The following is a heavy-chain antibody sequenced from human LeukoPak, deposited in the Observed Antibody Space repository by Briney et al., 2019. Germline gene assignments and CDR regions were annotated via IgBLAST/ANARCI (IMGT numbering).Heavy chain of an antibody. CDR2: IYHSGSP. Sequence: SETLSLTCAVSGGSISSNNWWGWVRQPPGKGLEWIGEIYHSGSPNYNPSLKSRVTISVDKSGNHFSLNLSSVTAADTAVYYCARVTYDNWFDPWGQGTLVTVSS. J-gene: IGHJ5*02. CDR3: ARVTYDNWFDP. CDR1: GGSISSNNW. V-gene: IGHV4-4*02.